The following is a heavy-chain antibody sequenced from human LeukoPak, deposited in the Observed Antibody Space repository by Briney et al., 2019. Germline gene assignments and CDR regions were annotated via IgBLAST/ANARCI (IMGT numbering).Heavy chain of an antibody. CDR3: AGDRVIGRPGVY. CDR1: GFTFSTYG. Sequence: GRSLGLSCAASGFTFSTYGMQWVRQAPGKELEWVALIWYDGSKEYYVDSVKGRFTISRDNSKNTLYLQMNSLRVEDTAVYYCAGDRVIGRPGVYWGQGTLVSVSS. D-gene: IGHD5/OR15-5a*01. CDR2: IWYDGSKE. V-gene: IGHV3-33*01. J-gene: IGHJ1*01.